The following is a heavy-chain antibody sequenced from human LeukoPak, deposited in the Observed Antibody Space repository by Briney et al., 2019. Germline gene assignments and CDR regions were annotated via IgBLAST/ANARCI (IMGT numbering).Heavy chain of an antibody. J-gene: IGHJ4*02. CDR2: ISGSGGST. CDR1: GFTFSSYA. Sequence: GGSLRLSCAASGFTFSSYAMSWVRQAPGKGLEWVSAISGSGGSTYYADSVKGRFTISRDNSKNTLYLQMNSLRAEDTAVYYCAKTSAYCGGDCHPGSDYWGQGTLVTVSS. V-gene: IGHV3-23*01. D-gene: IGHD2-21*02. CDR3: AKTSAYCGGDCHPGSDY.